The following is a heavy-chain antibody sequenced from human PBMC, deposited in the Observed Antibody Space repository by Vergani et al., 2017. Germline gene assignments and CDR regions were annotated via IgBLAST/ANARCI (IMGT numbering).Heavy chain of an antibody. CDR1: GYTFTSYD. CDR3: ARALSSSWYYYYYGMDV. V-gene: IGHV1-8*01. CDR2: MNPNSGNT. D-gene: IGHD6-13*01. J-gene: IGHJ6*02. Sequence: QVQLVQSGAEVKKPGASVKVSCKASGYTFTSYDINWVRQATGQGLEWMGWMNPNSGNTGYAQKFQGRVTMTRNTSISTAYMELSSLRSEDTAVYYCARALSSSWYYYYYGMDVWGQGTTVTVSS.